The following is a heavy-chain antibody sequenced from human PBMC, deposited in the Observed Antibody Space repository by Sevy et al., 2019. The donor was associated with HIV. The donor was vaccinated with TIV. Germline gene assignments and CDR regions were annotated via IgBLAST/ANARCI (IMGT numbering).Heavy chain of an antibody. CDR3: AGGGNGDFWSYEYYYYGMDV. Sequence: ASVKVSCAAFGYTFTTYDINWVRQAPGQGLEWMGWMSPNTGATGFAQKFQGRVTLTRNKSITTAYMELGSLTYEDTAIYYCAGGGNGDFWSYEYYYYGMDVWGQGTTVTVSS. V-gene: IGHV1-8*01. CDR1: GYTFTTYD. J-gene: IGHJ6*02. CDR2: MSPNTGAT. D-gene: IGHD3-3*01.